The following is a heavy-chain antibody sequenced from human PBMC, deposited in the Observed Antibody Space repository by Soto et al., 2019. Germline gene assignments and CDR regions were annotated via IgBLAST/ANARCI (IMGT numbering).Heavy chain of an antibody. CDR3: ARDLGDSYGYGMDV. CDR2: IIPIFGTA. V-gene: IGHV1-69*12. CDR1: GGTFSSYA. Sequence: QVQLVQSGAEVKKPGSSVKVSCKASGGTFSSYAISWVRQAPGQGLEWMGGIIPIFGTANYAQKFQGRVTXXAXEXXSTAYMELSSLRSEDTAVYYCARDLGDSYGYGMDVWGQGTTVTVSS. D-gene: IGHD5-18*01. J-gene: IGHJ6*02.